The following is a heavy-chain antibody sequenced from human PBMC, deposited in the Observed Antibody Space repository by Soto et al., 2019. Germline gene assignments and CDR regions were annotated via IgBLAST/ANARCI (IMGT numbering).Heavy chain of an antibody. CDR3: TRDASRDSSARGWFDP. CDR2: ISSNSAYI. Sequence: PGGSLRLSCAASGFAFSNYAMHWVRQAPGKGLEWVSTISSNSAYIYYTDALRGRFTISRDNAKNSLHLQMNSLRAEDTAVYYCTRDASRDSSARGWFDPWGPGTLVTVSS. CDR1: GFAFSNYA. V-gene: IGHV3-21*01. D-gene: IGHD6-13*01. J-gene: IGHJ5*02.